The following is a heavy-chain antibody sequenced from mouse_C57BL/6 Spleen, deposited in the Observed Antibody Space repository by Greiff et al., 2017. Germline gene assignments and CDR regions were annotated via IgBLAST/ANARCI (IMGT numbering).Heavy chain of an antibody. J-gene: IGHJ3*01. Sequence: VQLQQSGAELVRPGSSVKLSCKASGYTFTSYWMHWVKQRPIQGLEWIGNIDPSASETHYNQKFKDKATLTVDQSSSTAYMQLSSLTSEDSAVYYCARMDYSNGGFAYWGQGTLVTVSA. CDR3: ARMDYSNGGFAY. CDR2: IDPSASET. CDR1: GYTFTSYW. D-gene: IGHD2-5*01. V-gene: IGHV1-52*01.